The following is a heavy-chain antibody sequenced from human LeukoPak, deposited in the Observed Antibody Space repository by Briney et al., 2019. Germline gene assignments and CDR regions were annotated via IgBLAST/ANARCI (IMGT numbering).Heavy chain of an antibody. D-gene: IGHD1-26*01. J-gene: IGHJ4*02. V-gene: IGHV3-30*02. Sequence: PGGSLRLSCAASGFIFSNYGMHWVRQAPGKGLEWVAFIRYDGTNKYYADSVKGRFTISRDNSKNTLYLQMSSLRAEDTAVYYCARSVGATYDYWGQGTLVTVSS. CDR3: ARSVGATYDY. CDR1: GFIFSNYG. CDR2: IRYDGTNK.